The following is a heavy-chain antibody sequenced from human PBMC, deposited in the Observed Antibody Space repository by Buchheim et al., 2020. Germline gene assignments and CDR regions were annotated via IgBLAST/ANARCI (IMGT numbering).Heavy chain of an antibody. J-gene: IGHJ4*02. CDR2: ISYDGSNK. CDR3: ARIGKDSSGYYYFDY. V-gene: IGHV3-30*04. Sequence: QVQLVESGGGVVQPGRSLRLSCAASGFTFSSYAMHWVRQAPGKGLEWVAVISYDGSNKYYADSVRGRLTISRDNSKNTLYPQMNSLRAEDTAAYYCARIGKDSSGYYYFDYWGQGTL. CDR1: GFTFSSYA. D-gene: IGHD3-22*01.